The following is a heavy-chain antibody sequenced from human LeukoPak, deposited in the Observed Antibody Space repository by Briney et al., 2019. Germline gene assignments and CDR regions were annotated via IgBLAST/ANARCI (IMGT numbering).Heavy chain of an antibody. CDR3: ARDVDRAFDY. CDR1: GGSISSYY. V-gene: IGHV4-59*01. CDR2: IYYSGST. Sequence: PSETLSLPCTVSGGSISSYYWSWIRQPPGKGLEWIGYIYYSGSTNYNPSLKSRLPISVDTSKNQFSLKLSSVTAADTAVYYCARDVDRAFDYWGQGTLVTVSS. D-gene: IGHD3-10*01. J-gene: IGHJ4*02.